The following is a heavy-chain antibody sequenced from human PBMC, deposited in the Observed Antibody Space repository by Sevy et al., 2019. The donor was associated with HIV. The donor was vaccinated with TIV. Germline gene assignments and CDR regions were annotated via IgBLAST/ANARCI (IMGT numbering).Heavy chain of an antibody. D-gene: IGHD6-19*01. CDR1: GGIFRSYG. J-gene: IGHJ4*02. V-gene: IGHV1-69*13. Sequence: ASVKVSCKASGGIFRSYGISWVRQAPGQGLEWMGGIIPILGSVHYAQKFQGRVTITADESTQTAYMELSSLRSEDTAVYYCARGGGNGWYYFDYWGQETLVTVSS. CDR2: IIPILGSV. CDR3: ARGGGNGWYYFDY.